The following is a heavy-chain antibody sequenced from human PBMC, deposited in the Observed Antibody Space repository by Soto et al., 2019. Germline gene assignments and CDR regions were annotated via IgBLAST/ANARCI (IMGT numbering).Heavy chain of an antibody. CDR2: IYTSGST. Sequence: SETLSLTCTVSGGSISSYYWSWIRQPAGKGLEWIGRIYTSGSTNYNPSLKSRVTMSVDTSKNQFSLKLSSVTAADTAVYYCARGYCSGGSCHAVGYYGMDVWGQGTTVTVSS. CDR3: ARGYCSGGSCHAVGYYGMDV. D-gene: IGHD2-15*01. J-gene: IGHJ6*02. V-gene: IGHV4-4*07. CDR1: GGSISSYY.